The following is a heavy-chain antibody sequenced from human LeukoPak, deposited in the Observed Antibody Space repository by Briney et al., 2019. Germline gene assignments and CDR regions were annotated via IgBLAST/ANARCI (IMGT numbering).Heavy chain of an antibody. CDR1: RFTFSSYG. CDR2: ISSSGGST. J-gene: IGHJ5*02. Sequence: GGSLRLSCAASRFTFSSYGMSWVRQAPGKGLEWVSGISSSGGSTYYADSVKGRFTVSRDNSRNTLYLQMNSLRAEDTAVYYCARGGQWLSLRASWFDPWGQGTLVTVSS. CDR3: ARGGQWLSLRASWFDP. V-gene: IGHV3-23*01. D-gene: IGHD6-19*01.